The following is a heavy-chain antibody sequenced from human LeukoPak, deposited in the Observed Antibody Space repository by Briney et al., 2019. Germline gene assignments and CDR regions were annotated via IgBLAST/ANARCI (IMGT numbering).Heavy chain of an antibody. CDR1: GYTFTSYY. D-gene: IGHD3-9*01. CDR3: ARALYYDILTGEYYYYGMDV. Sequence: SCKASGYTFTSYYMHWVRQAPGKGLEWVSVIYSGGSTYYADSVKGRFTISRDNSKNTLYLQMNSLRAEDTAVYYCARALYYDILTGEYYYYGMDVWGQGTTVTVSS. J-gene: IGHJ6*02. V-gene: IGHV3-66*01. CDR2: IYSGGST.